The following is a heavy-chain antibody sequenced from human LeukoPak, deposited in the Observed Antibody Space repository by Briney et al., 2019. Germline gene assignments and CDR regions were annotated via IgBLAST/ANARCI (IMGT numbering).Heavy chain of an antibody. CDR3: ARDDGRYSSSWHPDY. CDR1: GFTFSSYA. J-gene: IGHJ4*02. Sequence: PGRSLRLSCAASGFTFSSYAMHWVRQAPGKGLEWVAVISYDGSNKYYADSVKGRFTIFRDNSKNTLYLQINSLRAEDTAVYYCARDDGRYSSSWHPDYWGQGTLVTVSS. D-gene: IGHD6-13*01. CDR2: ISYDGSNK. V-gene: IGHV3-30-3*01.